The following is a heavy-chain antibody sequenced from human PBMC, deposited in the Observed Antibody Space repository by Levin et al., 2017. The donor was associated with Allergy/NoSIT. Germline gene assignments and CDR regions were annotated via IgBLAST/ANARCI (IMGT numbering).Heavy chain of an antibody. V-gene: IGHV3-11*05. CDR3: ARGRVPNDY. CDR2: ISRGNSYT. CDR1: GFIVSDSY. J-gene: IGHJ4*02. Sequence: GESLKISCAASGFIVSDSYMSWIRQAPGKGLEWVPYISRGNSYTNYLDSVKGRFTISRDNAKNSLYLQMNSLRAEDTAIYYCARGRVPNDYWGQGTLVTVSS. D-gene: IGHD3-10*01.